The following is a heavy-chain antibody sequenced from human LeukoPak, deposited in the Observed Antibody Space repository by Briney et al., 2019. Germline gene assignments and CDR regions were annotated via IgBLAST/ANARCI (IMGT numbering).Heavy chain of an antibody. D-gene: IGHD5-18*01. V-gene: IGHV3-20*04. J-gene: IGHJ4*02. CDR2: INWSGGST. CDR1: GFTFDDYA. CDR3: ASVDTAMAYD. Sequence: GGSLRLSCAASGFTFDDYAMHWVRQAPGKGLEWVSGINWSGGSTGYADSVKGRFTISRDNARNSLYLQMNSLRAEDTAVYYCASVDTAMAYDWGQGTLVTVSS.